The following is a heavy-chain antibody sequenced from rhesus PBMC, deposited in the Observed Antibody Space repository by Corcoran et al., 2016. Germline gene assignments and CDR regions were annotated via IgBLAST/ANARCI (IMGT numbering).Heavy chain of an antibody. D-gene: IGHD2-27*01. CDR1: GFTFSGYE. CDR2: IAGDTSYT. CDR3: AGCSGIYCYAEYGLDS. Sequence: EVQLAESGGGLVQPGGSLRLSCAASGFTFSGYEMHWVRQAPGKGLESISIIAGDTSYTYYADSVKGRFTISRYNAKNSRSLQMNSLRAEDTAVYYCAGCSGIYCYAEYGLDSWGQGVVVTVSS. V-gene: IGHV3-115*02. J-gene: IGHJ6*01.